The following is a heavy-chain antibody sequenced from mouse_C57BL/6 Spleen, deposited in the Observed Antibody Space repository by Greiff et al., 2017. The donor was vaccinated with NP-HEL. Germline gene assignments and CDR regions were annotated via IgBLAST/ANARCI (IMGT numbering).Heavy chain of an antibody. J-gene: IGHJ2*01. V-gene: IGHV1-82*01. Sequence: QVQLKESGPELVKPGASVKISCKASGYAFSSSWMNWVKQRPGKGLEWIGRIYPGDGDTNYNGKFKGKATLTADKSSSTAYMQLSSLTSEDSAVYFCARAGNDYWGQGTTLTVSS. CDR2: IYPGDGDT. CDR3: ARAGNDY. D-gene: IGHD1-1*01. CDR1: GYAFSSSW.